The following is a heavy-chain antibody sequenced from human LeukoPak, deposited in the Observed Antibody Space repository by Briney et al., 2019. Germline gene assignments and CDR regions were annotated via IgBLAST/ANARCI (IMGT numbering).Heavy chain of an antibody. J-gene: IGHJ4*02. V-gene: IGHV3-11*01. CDR2: ISRSGSTK. D-gene: IGHD6-6*01. CDR3: AKDGPGSSSGY. Sequence: GSLRLSCAASGFTFSDYNMRWIRQAPGKGLEWVSSISRSGSTKYYADSVKGRFTISRDNAKNSLFLQMNSLRAEGTAVYYCAKDGPGSSSGYWGQGTLVTVSS. CDR1: GFTFSDYN.